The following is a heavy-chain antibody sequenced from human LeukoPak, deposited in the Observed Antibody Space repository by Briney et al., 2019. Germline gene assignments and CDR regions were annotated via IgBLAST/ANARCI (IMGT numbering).Heavy chain of an antibody. D-gene: IGHD1-26*01. J-gene: IGHJ3*02. CDR3: ARRPNSGSYDDAFDI. V-gene: IGHV1-18*01. CDR1: GYTFTSYG. CDR2: MSAYNGNT. Sequence: ASVKVSFKASGYTFTSYGISWVRQAPGQGREWMGWMSAYNGNTNYAQKLQGRVTMTTDTSTSTAYMELRSLRSDDTAVYYCARRPNSGSYDDAFDIWGQGTMVTVSS.